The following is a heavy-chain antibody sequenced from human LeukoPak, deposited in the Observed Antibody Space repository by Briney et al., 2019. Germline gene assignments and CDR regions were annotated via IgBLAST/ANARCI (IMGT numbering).Heavy chain of an antibody. D-gene: IGHD2-2*01. V-gene: IGHV4-39*01. CDR3: ARHERIVVVPAAIGAHFDY. Sequence: PSETLTLTCTVSGGSISSSSYYWGWIRQPPGKGLEWIGSIYYSGSTYYNPSLKSRVTISVDTSKNQFSLKLSSVTAADTAVYYCARHERIVVVPAAIGAHFDYWGQGTLVTVSS. CDR2: IYYSGST. CDR1: GGSISSSSYY. J-gene: IGHJ4*02.